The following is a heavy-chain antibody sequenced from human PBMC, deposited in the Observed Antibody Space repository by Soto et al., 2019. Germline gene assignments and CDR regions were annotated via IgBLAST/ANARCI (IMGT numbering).Heavy chain of an antibody. Sequence: QVQLVQSGAEVKKPGASVKVSCKASGYTFTSYGISWVRQAPGQGLEWMGWIRAYNGNTNYAQKLQGRVTMTTDTSXXXAXXELXXXXXXXXAXXXCARDLPTMDVWGQGTTVTVSS. CDR3: ARDLPTMDV. V-gene: IGHV1-18*01. CDR1: GYTFTSYG. CDR2: IRAYNGNT. J-gene: IGHJ6*02.